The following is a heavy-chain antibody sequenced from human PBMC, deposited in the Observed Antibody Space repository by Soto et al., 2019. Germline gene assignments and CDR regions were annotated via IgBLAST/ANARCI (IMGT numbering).Heavy chain of an antibody. CDR3: ASNPGSYRIDY. V-gene: IGHV3-23*01. Sequence: EVQLLASGGGLVQPGGSLRLSCATSGFTFNNYAMSWFRQAPGKGLEWVSGISTSGGTTYYADSVKGRFTISRDNSRNTLYLQMNNLRAEDTAVYYCASNPGSYRIDYWGQGTLVTVSS. CDR2: ISTSGGTT. J-gene: IGHJ4*02. D-gene: IGHD1-26*01. CDR1: GFTFNNYA.